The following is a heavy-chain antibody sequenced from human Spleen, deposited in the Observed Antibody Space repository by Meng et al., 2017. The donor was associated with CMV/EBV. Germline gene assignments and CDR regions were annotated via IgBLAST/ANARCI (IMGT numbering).Heavy chain of an antibody. CDR1: GFPFSSYT. CDR2: ISYDGSNK. D-gene: IGHD6-6*01. V-gene: IGHV3-30*14. CDR3: ARYSSSSPNSDY. Sequence: GESLKISCAASGFPFSSYTMHWVRQVPGKGLEWVALISYDGSNKYYADSVKGRFTISRDNSKNTLYLQMNSLRAEDTAVYYCARYSSSSPNSDYWGQGTLVTVSS. J-gene: IGHJ4*02.